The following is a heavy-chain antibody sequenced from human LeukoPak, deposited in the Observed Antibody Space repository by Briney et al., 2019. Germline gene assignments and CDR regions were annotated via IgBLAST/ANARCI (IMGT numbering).Heavy chain of an antibody. CDR3: ARDGLLTRTGMDV. Sequence: SVKVSCKASGGSLSDYTISWVRQAPGQGLEWMGGIIPRLGTAKFAQNFQGRVTITTDDSSSTVYMELSSLRFEDTASYFCARDGLLTRTGMDVWGKGTTVTVSS. V-gene: IGHV1-69*16. CDR1: GGSLSDYT. D-gene: IGHD3/OR15-3a*01. CDR2: IIPRLGTA. J-gene: IGHJ6*03.